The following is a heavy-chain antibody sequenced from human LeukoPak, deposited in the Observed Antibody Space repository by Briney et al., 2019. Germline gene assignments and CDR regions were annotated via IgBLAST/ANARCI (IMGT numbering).Heavy chain of an antibody. CDR3: ARGLMVGATAPYYFDY. CDR1: GGSFSGYY. J-gene: IGHJ4*02. V-gene: IGHV4-34*01. D-gene: IGHD1-26*01. Sequence: SETLSLTCAVYGGSFSGYYWSWIRQPPGKGLEWIGEINHSGSTNYNPSLKRRVTISVDTSKNQFSLKLSSVTAADTAVYYCARGLMVGATAPYYFDYWGQGTLVTVSS. CDR2: INHSGST.